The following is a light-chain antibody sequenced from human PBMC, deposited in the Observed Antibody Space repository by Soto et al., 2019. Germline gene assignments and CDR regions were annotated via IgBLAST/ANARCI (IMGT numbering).Light chain of an antibody. CDR2: DAS. Sequence: PGERATLSCRASQSVSSYLAWYRQKPGQAPRLLIYDASNRATGIPARFSGSGSGTDFTLTISSLEPEDFAVYYCQQRSNWPPITFGQGTRLEIK. CDR3: QQRSNWPPIT. CDR1: QSVSSY. J-gene: IGKJ5*01. V-gene: IGKV3-11*01.